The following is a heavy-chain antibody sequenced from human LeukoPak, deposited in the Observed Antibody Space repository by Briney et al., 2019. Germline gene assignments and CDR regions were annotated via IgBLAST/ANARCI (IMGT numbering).Heavy chain of an antibody. J-gene: IGHJ4*02. CDR2: VYYDVST. V-gene: IGHV4-59*08. Sequence: SETLSLTCTVSGGSISSYYWSWIRQPPGKGLEWIGYVYYDVSTNYNPSLKSRVTISLDTSKNQFSLKLTSVTAADTAVYYCARPIIPAYSSGWYYWGQGILVTVSS. CDR1: GGSISSYY. CDR3: ARPIIPAYSSGWYY. D-gene: IGHD6-19*01.